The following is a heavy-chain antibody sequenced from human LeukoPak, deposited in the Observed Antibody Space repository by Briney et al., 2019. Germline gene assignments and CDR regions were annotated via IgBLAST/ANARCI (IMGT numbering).Heavy chain of an antibody. V-gene: IGHV6-1*01. Sequence: SQTLSLTCAISGDSVSSNSAAWNWIRQSPSRGLEWLGRTYYRSKWYNDYAVSVKSRITINPDTSKNQFSLKLSSVTAADTAVYYCARDFDGESVWRWLQFAAFDMWGQGTMVTVSS. CDR2: TYYRSKWYN. CDR1: GDSVSSNSAA. D-gene: IGHD5-24*01. CDR3: ARDFDGESVWRWLQFAAFDM. J-gene: IGHJ3*02.